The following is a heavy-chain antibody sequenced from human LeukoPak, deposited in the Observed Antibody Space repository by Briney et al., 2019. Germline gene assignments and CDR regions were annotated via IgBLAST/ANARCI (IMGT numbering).Heavy chain of an antibody. CDR2: ISSTSATM. CDR3: ARDVYDFWSGYYPLGYYYYYMDV. D-gene: IGHD3-3*01. Sequence: GGSLRLSCSASGFTFSDYSMNWVRQAPGKGLEWVSYISSTSATMYHADSVKGRFTISRDNAKNSLYLQMNSLRAEDTAVYYCARDVYDFWSGYYPLGYYYYYMDVWGKGTTVTVSS. J-gene: IGHJ6*03. CDR1: GFTFSDYS. V-gene: IGHV3-48*04.